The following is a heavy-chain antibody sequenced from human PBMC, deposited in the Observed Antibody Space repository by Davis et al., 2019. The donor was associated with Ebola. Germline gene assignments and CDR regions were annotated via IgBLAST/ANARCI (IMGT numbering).Heavy chain of an antibody. Sequence: SETLSLTCTVSGTSISSYYWSWIRQSPGKGLEWIGYIYYSGSTNYNPSLKSRVTISVDTSKNQFSLKLSSVTAADTAVYYCARASYYDYIWGSYRPYYFDYWGQGTLVTVSS. J-gene: IGHJ4*02. V-gene: IGHV4-59*01. CDR1: GTSISSYY. CDR3: ARASYYDYIWGSYRPYYFDY. D-gene: IGHD3-16*02. CDR2: IYYSGST.